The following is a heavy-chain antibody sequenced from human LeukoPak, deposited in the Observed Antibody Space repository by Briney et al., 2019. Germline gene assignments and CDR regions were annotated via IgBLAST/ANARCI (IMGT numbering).Heavy chain of an antibody. CDR1: GVSISTYY. J-gene: IGHJ4*02. Sequence: SETLSLTCTVSGVSISTYYWSWIRQPPGKGLEWIGYIYYSGSTNYNPSLKSRVTISVDTSKNQFSLKLSSVTAADTAVYYCASTRRRVVRGVIFYFDYWGQGTLVTVSS. V-gene: IGHV4-59*01. D-gene: IGHD3-10*01. CDR3: ASTRRRVVRGVIFYFDY. CDR2: IYYSGST.